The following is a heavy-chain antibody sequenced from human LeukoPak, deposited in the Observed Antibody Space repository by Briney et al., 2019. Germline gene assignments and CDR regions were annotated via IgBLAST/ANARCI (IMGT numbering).Heavy chain of an antibody. Sequence: SVKVSCKASGGTFSSYAISWVRQAPGQGLEWMGRIIPILGIANYAQKFQGRVTITADKSTSTAYMELSSLRSEDTAVYYCARVPSRRDICGGDCYPDYWGQGTLVTVSS. CDR1: GGTFSSYA. CDR2: IIPILGIA. D-gene: IGHD2-21*02. CDR3: ARVPSRRDICGGDCYPDY. J-gene: IGHJ4*02. V-gene: IGHV1-69*04.